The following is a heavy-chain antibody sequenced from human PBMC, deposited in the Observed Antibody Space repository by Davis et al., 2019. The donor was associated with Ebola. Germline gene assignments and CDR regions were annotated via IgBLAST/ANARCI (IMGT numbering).Heavy chain of an antibody. CDR1: GGSISSANW. D-gene: IGHD6-13*01. J-gene: IGHJ6*02. V-gene: IGHV4-4*02. CDR3: AREYSSSWSPVYYYYYGMDV. Sequence: PSETLSLTCTVSGGSISSANWWSWVRQPPGKGLEWIGEIYDSGSTNYNPSLKSRVTISVDTSKNQFSLKLSSVTAADTAVYYCAREYSSSWSPVYYYYYGMDVWGQGTTVTVSS. CDR2: IYDSGST.